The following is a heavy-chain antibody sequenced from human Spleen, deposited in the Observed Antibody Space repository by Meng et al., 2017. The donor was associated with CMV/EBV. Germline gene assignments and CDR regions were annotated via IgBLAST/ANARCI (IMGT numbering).Heavy chain of an antibody. V-gene: IGHV1-69*05. J-gene: IGHJ4*02. D-gene: IGHD2-2*02. CDR2: IIPFFGTS. CDR3: ARDLWCTSTNCYND. Sequence: KAYGGTFSNYAIHWVRQAPGQGLEWMGGIIPFFGTSNYAQKFQGRVTITTDESTSAVYLEVSSLRSEDTAVYYCARDLWCTSTNCYNDWGQGTLVTVSS. CDR1: GGTFSNYA.